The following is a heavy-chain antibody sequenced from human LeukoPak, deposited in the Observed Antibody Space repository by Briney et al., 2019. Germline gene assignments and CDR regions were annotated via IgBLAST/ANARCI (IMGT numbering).Heavy chain of an antibody. V-gene: IGHV3-23*01. J-gene: IGHJ6*02. CDR3: TKDHDGMHA. CDR1: GFTFSSNA. CDR2: ISVSGSRA. Sequence: GGSLRLSCAASGFTFSSNAMSWVRQAPGKGLEWVSVISVSGSRAYYADFVKGRFTDSRDNSKNTVLLQMNSLRVEDTAVYYCTKDHDGMHAWGQGTTVTVSS.